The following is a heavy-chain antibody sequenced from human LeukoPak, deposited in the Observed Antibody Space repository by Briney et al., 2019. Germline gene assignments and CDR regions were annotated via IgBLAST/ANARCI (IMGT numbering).Heavy chain of an antibody. J-gene: IGHJ4*02. CDR1: GGSISSSSYY. Sequence: SETLSLTCTVSGGSISSSSYYWGWIRQPPGKGLEWIGSIYYSGSTYYNPSLKSRVTISVDTPKNQFSLKLSSVTAADTAVYYCARGVYYYDSSGYYDYWGQGTLVTVSS. CDR2: IYYSGST. CDR3: ARGVYYYDSSGYYDY. V-gene: IGHV4-39*01. D-gene: IGHD3-22*01.